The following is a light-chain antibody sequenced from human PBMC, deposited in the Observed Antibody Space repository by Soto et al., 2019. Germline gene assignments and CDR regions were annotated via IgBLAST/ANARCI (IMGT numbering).Light chain of an antibody. Sequence: EIVLTQSPATLSLSPGERATLSCRASQSVSGYLAWYQQKPGQAPRLLIYDASNRATGIQARFSSSGSGTAFTRSISSLEPEDVPAYYCQQRSHWHTFGQGNKLDIK. CDR1: QSVSGY. V-gene: IGKV3-11*01. J-gene: IGKJ2*01. CDR2: DAS. CDR3: QQRSHWHT.